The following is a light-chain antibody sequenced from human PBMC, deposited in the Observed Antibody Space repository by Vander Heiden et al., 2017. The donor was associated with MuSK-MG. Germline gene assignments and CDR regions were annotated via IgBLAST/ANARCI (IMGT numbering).Light chain of an antibody. V-gene: IGKV3-11*01. Sequence: EIVLTQSPATLSASPGERATLSCRASQSVSSDLGWYQQKPGQAPRLLIYEASNRATGIPARFSGSGSGTDFTLTISSLEPEDFAVYYCQQSSNSITFGQGTRLEIK. CDR3: QQSSNSIT. CDR2: EAS. J-gene: IGKJ5*01. CDR1: QSVSSD.